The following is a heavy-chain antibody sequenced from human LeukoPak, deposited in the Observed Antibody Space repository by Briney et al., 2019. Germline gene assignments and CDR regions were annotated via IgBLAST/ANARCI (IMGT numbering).Heavy chain of an antibody. D-gene: IGHD5-12*01. CDR2: LYTSGTT. J-gene: IGHJ4*02. V-gene: IGHV3-66*01. Sequence: GGSLRLSCAVSGFSVSTKYMNWVRRAPGKGLEWVSVLYTSGTTYYADSVKGRFSISRDSSDNTLYLQMNSLRVEDTGVYYCARERSTSGYYLAYWGQGTLVTVSS. CDR3: ARERSTSGYYLAY. CDR1: GFSVSTKY.